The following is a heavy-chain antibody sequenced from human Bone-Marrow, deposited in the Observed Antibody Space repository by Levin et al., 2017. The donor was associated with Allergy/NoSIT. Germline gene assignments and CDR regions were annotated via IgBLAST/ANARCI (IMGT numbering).Heavy chain of an antibody. J-gene: IGHJ6*02. CDR2: INWNGDST. Sequence: LSLTCAASGFTFDDYGMSWVRQAPGKGLEWVSNINWNGDSTGYADSVKGRFTISRDNAKNSLYLVMNSLRAEDTALYYCAREIAVSRNYGMDVWGQGTTVTVSS. D-gene: IGHD6-19*01. V-gene: IGHV3-20*04. CDR1: GFTFDDYG. CDR3: AREIAVSRNYGMDV.